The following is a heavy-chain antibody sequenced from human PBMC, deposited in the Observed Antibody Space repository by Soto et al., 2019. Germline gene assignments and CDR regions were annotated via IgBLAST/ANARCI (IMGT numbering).Heavy chain of an antibody. CDR1: GSSFTSYW. V-gene: IGHV5-51*01. CDR2: IYPGDSDT. J-gene: IGHJ5*02. CDR3: AIRGGGSGSWGWFDP. D-gene: IGHD3-10*01. Sequence: GASLKISCKGYGSSFTSYWIGWVRQMPGKGLEWMGIIYPGDSDTRYSPSFQGQVTISADKSISTAYLQWSSLKASDTAMYYCAIRGGGSGSWGWFDPWGQGTLVTVSS.